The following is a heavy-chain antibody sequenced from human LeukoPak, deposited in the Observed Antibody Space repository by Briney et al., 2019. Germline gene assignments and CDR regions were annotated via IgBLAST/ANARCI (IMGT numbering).Heavy chain of an antibody. CDR2: ISSSSSAI. V-gene: IGHV3-48*01. Sequence: GGSLRLSCAASGFTFSSYSMNWVRQAPGKGLEWISYISSSSSAIYYADSVKGRFTISRDNANNSLYLQMNSLRAEDTAVYYCARDGNANYRRAAYFDYWGQGTLVTVSS. CDR1: GFTFSSYS. CDR3: ARDGNANYRRAAYFDY. J-gene: IGHJ4*02. D-gene: IGHD4/OR15-4a*01.